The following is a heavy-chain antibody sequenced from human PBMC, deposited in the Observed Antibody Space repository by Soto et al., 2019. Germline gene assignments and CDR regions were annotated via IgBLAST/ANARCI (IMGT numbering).Heavy chain of an antibody. J-gene: IGHJ4*02. V-gene: IGHV1-18*01. CDR2: INAYNGNT. CDR3: AKNAVAASGASLDY. CDR1: GYTFTSYG. Sequence: GASVKVSSKASGYTFTSYGISWARQAPAQGPEWMGWINAYNGNTNYAQKLQGRVTRTTDTSTRTVYMELRSRRSDDTAVYYCAKNAVAASGASLDYWGERTLVTVPS. D-gene: IGHD2-15*01.